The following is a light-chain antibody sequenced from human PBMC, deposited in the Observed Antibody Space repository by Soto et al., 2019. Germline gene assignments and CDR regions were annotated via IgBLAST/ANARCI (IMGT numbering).Light chain of an antibody. Sequence: QTVVTKPPSAYGSPGQSVTIFCTATKNNVGVYGFVSWYQHHPGRARRLIIYEVVQRPSGVPDRLSGAKSGNTASLIVSGLQAADEADHFCNLYAGSNTYVFGSGTKVTVL. J-gene: IGLJ1*01. CDR2: EVV. CDR1: KNNVGVYGF. V-gene: IGLV2-8*01. CDR3: NLYAGSNTYV.